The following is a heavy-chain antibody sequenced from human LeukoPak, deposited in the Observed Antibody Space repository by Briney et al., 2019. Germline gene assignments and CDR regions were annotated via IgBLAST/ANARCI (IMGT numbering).Heavy chain of an antibody. J-gene: IGHJ3*02. D-gene: IGHD1-26*01. CDR2: INPSGGST. V-gene: IGHV1-46*01. Sequence: ASVKVSCKASGYIFTSYYMHWVRQAPGQGLEWMGIINPSGGSTSYAQKFQGRVTMTRDMSTSTVYMELSSLRSEDTAVYYCAREYSGSYYGDAFDIWGQGTMVTVSS. CDR3: AREYSGSYYGDAFDI. CDR1: GYIFTSYY.